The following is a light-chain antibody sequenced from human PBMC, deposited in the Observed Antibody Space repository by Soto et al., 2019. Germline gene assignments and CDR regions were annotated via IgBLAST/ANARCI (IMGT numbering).Light chain of an antibody. J-gene: IGKJ1*01. CDR3: QQYCSSLPGAWT. V-gene: IGKV3-20*01. CDR1: QSVSSSY. Sequence: EIVLTQSPGTLSLSPGERATLSCRASQSVSSSYLAWYQQKPGQAPRLLIYGASSRATGIPDRFSGSGSGTDFTLTISRLEPEDFAVYYCQQYCSSLPGAWTFGQGTKVEIK. CDR2: GAS.